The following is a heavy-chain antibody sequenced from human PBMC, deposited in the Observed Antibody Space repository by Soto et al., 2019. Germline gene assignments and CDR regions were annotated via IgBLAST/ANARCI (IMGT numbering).Heavy chain of an antibody. J-gene: IGHJ6*02. CDR3: AKDTLEIQLWTNYYYGMDV. CDR2: ISGSGGST. Sequence: GESLKISCAASGFTFSSYAMSWVRQAPGKGLEWISAISGSGGSTYYADSVKGRFTISRDNSKNTLYLQMNSLRAEDTAVYYCAKDTLEIQLWTNYYYGMDVWGQGTTVTVSS. CDR1: GFTFSSYA. V-gene: IGHV3-23*01. D-gene: IGHD5-18*01.